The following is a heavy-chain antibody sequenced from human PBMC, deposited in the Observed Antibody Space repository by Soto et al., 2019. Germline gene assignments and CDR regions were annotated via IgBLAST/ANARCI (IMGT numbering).Heavy chain of an antibody. CDR2: ISSSSSYI. J-gene: IGHJ1*01. V-gene: IGHV3-21*01. CDR1: GFTFSSYS. CDR3: ARGTHYYYDSSGYYSRAFQH. Sequence: EVQLVESGGGLVKPGGSLRLSCAASGFTFSSYSMNWVRQAPGKGLEWVSSISSSSSYIYYADSVKGRFTISRDNAKNSLYLQMNSLRAEDTAVYYCARGTHYYYDSSGYYSRAFQHWGQGTLVTVSS. D-gene: IGHD3-22*01.